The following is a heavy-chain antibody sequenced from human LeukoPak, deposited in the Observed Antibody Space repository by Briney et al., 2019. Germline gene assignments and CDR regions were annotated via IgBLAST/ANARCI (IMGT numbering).Heavy chain of an antibody. V-gene: IGHV4-59*08. CDR3: ARAFWSGSNWFDP. J-gene: IGHJ5*02. D-gene: IGHD3-3*01. CDR2: MYSGGTT. Sequence: SETLSLTCTVSDGSINGYYWSWIRQPPGKGLDWIGYMYSGGTTNYSPSLKSRVTISEDTSKNQFSLKLSSVTAADTAVYYCARAFWSGSNWFDPWGQGTLVTVSS. CDR1: DGSINGYY.